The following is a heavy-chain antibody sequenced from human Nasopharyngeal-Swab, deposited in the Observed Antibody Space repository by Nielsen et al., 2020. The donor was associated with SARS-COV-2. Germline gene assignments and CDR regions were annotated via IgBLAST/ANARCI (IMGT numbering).Heavy chain of an antibody. CDR1: GYTFTSYA. D-gene: IGHD6-19*01. V-gene: IGHV7-4-1*02. J-gene: IGHJ5*02. CDR3: AVHVAGDRPPFDP. Sequence: ASVKVSCKASGYTFTSYAMNWVRQAPGQGLEWMGWINANTGNPTYAQGFTGRFVFSLDTSVSTAYLQISSLKAEDTAVYYCAVHVAGDRPPFDPWGQGTLVTVSS. CDR2: INANTGNP.